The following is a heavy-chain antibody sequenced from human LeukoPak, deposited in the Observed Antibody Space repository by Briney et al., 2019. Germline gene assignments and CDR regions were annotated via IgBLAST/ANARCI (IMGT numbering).Heavy chain of an antibody. D-gene: IGHD3-10*01. CDR2: ISAYNGNT. Sequence: ASVKVSCKASGYTFTGYYMHWVRQAPGQGLEWMGWISAYNGNTNYAQNLQGRVTMTTDTSTSTAYMELRSLRSDDTAVFYCARDRPYYGSGSYSSYYYYMDVWGKGTTVTISS. CDR1: GYTFTGYY. V-gene: IGHV1-18*04. CDR3: ARDRPYYGSGSYSSYYYYMDV. J-gene: IGHJ6*03.